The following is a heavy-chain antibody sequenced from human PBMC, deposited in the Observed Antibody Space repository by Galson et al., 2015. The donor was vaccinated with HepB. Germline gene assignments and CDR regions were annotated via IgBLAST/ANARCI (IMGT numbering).Heavy chain of an antibody. Sequence: SVKVSCKASGGTFSSYAISWVRQAPGQGLEWMGGIIPISGTANYAQKFQGRVTITADKSTSTAYMELSSLRSEDMAVYYCARGPTYYYDSSGYFILDYWGQGTLVTVSS. V-gene: IGHV1-69*06. CDR3: ARGPTYYYDSSGYFILDY. CDR1: GGTFSSYA. D-gene: IGHD3-22*01. J-gene: IGHJ4*02. CDR2: IIPISGTA.